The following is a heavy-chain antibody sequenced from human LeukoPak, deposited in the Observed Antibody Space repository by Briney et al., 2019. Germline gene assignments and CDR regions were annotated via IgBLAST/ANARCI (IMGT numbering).Heavy chain of an antibody. CDR2: IYHSGSA. D-gene: IGHD2-2*01. CDR1: GYSISSGHQ. J-gene: IGHJ5*02. V-gene: IGHV4-38-2*02. CDR3: ARDPRWLTPDCTSTSCYENYFDP. Sequence: SETLSLTCAVSGYSISSGHQWAWIRQSPGKGLEWIGIIYHSGSAHYNPSLKSRVTISVETSKNQFSLKMYSVTAADTAVYYCARDPRWLTPDCTSTSCYENYFDPWGQGTLVTVSS.